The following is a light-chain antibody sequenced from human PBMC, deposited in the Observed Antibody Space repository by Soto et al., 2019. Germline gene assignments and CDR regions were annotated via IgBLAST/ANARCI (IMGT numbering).Light chain of an antibody. J-gene: IGLJ3*02. CDR2: EVR. V-gene: IGLV2-14*01. Sequence: QSALIQPASVSGSPGQSITISCSGTTNDIGGYNYVSWYQHHPGKVPKVIIYEVRNRPSGVSNRFSGSKSGNTASLTISGLQAEDEADYYCCSYTISATLVFGGGTKLTVL. CDR3: CSYTISATLV. CDR1: TNDIGGYNY.